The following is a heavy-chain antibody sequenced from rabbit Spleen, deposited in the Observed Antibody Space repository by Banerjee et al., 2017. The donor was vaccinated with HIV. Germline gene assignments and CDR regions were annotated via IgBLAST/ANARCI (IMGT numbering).Heavy chain of an antibody. CDR1: GFSFSSSYY. Sequence: QEQLEESGGDLVKPEGSLTLTCTASGFSFSSSYYMCWVRQAPGKGLECIGCIYADRSGSTYYANWAKGRFTISRTSSTTVTLEMTSLTAADTATYFCARGSAAMTMLIIGFYLNLWGQGTLVTVS. CDR2: IYADRSGST. J-gene: IGHJ4*01. CDR3: ARGSAAMTMLIIGFYLNL. D-gene: IGHD2-1*01. V-gene: IGHV1S45*01.